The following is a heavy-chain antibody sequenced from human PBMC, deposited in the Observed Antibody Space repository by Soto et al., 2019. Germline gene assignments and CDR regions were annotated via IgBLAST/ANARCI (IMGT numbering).Heavy chain of an antibody. J-gene: IGHJ4*02. CDR1: GLTFSNYW. CDR3: ASRVGAALYFDY. Sequence: GGSLRLSCAASGLTFSNYWMSWVRQAPGKGLEWVANIKQDGSAKYYVDSVKGRFSISRDNAKNSLYLQMNRLRAEDTAVYYCASRVGAALYFDYWGQGTLVTVS. D-gene: IGHD2-15*01. CDR2: IKQDGSAK. V-gene: IGHV3-7*01.